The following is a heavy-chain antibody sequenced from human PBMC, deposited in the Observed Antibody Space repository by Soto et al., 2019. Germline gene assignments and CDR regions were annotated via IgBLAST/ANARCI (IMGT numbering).Heavy chain of an antibody. CDR1: GDSVSSGGAY. V-gene: IGHV4-31*03. CDR3: ARIKSRYYNIISYPFDY. CDR2: LYYGGSA. D-gene: IGHD3-10*01. J-gene: IGHJ4*02. Sequence: QVQLQESGPGLVQPSQTLSLTCSVSGDSVSSGGAYWSWIRQLPGKGLEWIGYLYYGGSANYTPSLTSRLTISLETSKNQFVLKMKSVTAPEPAVYYCARIKSRYYNIISYPFDYWGRGTLVTVSS.